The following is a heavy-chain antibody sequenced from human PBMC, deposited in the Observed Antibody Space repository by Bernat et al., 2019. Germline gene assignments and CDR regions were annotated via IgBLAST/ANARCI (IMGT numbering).Heavy chain of an antibody. CDR3: ARRLPHPASIVLVVYAPFDY. V-gene: IGHV3-30*01. CDR1: GFTFSSYA. D-gene: IGHD2-8*02. J-gene: IGHJ4*02. CDR2: ISYDGSNK. Sequence: QVQLVESGGGVVQPGRSLRLSCAASGFTFSSYAMHWVRQAPGKGLEWVAVISYDGSNKYYADSVKGRFTISRDNSKNTLYLQMNSLRAEDTAVYYCARRLPHPASIVLVVYAPFDYWGQGTLVTVSS.